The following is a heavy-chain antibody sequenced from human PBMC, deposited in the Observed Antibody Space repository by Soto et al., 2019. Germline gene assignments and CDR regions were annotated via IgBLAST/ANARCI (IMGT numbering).Heavy chain of an antibody. CDR1: GGSISSGGYY. Sequence: PSETLCLTCTVSGGSISSGGYYWSWIRQHPGKGLEWIGYIYYSGSTYYNPSLKSRVTISVDTSKNQFSLKLSSVTAADTAVYYCARGGIAAAAPPDYWGQGTLVTVSS. CDR3: ARGGIAAAAPPDY. D-gene: IGHD6-13*01. CDR2: IYYSGST. V-gene: IGHV4-31*03. J-gene: IGHJ4*02.